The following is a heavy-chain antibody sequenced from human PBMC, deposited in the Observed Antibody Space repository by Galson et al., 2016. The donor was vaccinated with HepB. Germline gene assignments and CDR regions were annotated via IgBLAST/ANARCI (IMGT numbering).Heavy chain of an antibody. CDR2: IRAKRYGETT. CDR3: ARHLPRGSGWSFYFDS. CDR1: GFNFGDDA. D-gene: IGHD6-19*01. Sequence: SLRLSCAASGFNFGDDAMSWFRLAPGRGLEWLGFIRAKRYGETTEFAASVKGRFSIPKDDSRGIAYLQMTSLKSEDTAVYYCARHLPRGSGWSFYFDSWGQGTLVAVSS. J-gene: IGHJ4*02. V-gene: IGHV3-49*03.